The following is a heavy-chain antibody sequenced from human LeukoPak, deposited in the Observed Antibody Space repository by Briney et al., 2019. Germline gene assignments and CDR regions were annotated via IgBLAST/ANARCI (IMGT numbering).Heavy chain of an antibody. Sequence: PSETLSLTCAVFGGSFSGYYWSWIRQSPGKGLEWIGGIHHSGRTNYNPSLKSRVTISVDTSKNQFSLKLSSVTAADTAVYYCALRSRDGPVDYWGQGTLVTVSS. J-gene: IGHJ4*02. D-gene: IGHD5-24*01. V-gene: IGHV4-34*01. CDR1: GGSFSGYY. CDR3: ALRSRDGPVDY. CDR2: IHHSGRT.